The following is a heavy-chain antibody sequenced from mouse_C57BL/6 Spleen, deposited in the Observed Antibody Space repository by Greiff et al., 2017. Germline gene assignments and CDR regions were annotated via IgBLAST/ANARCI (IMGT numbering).Heavy chain of an antibody. V-gene: IGHV2-6-1*01. CDR2: IWSDGST. J-gene: IGHJ4*01. Sequence: VKLMESGPGLVAPSQSLSITCTVSGFSLTSYGVHWVRQPPGKGLEWLVVIWSDGSTTYNSALKSRLSNSKDNSKSQVFLKMNSLQTDDTAMYYCARHVDSYDAMDYWGQGTSVTVSS. CDR1: GFSLTSYG. CDR3: ARHVDSYDAMDY.